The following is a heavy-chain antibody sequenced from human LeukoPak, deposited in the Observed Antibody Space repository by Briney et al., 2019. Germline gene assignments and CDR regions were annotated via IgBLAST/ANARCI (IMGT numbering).Heavy chain of an antibody. J-gene: IGHJ4*02. V-gene: IGHV1-2*02. D-gene: IGHD1-1*01. Sequence: ASVKVSCKASGGTFSSYAISWVRQAPGQGLEWMGWINPNSGGTNYAQKFQGRVTMTRDTSISTAYMELSRLRSDDTAVYYCARDKRDSYDEFDYWGQGTLVTVSS. CDR2: INPNSGGT. CDR1: GGTFSSYA. CDR3: ARDKRDSYDEFDY.